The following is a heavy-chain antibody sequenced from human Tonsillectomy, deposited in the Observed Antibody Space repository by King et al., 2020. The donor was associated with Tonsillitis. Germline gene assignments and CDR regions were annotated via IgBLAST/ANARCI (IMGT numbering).Heavy chain of an antibody. CDR2: MFHSGST. J-gene: IGHJ5*02. V-gene: IGHV4-38-2*02. D-gene: IGHD3-10*01. Sequence: VQLQESGPGLVKPSETLSLTCAVSGYSISSGYYWGWIRQPPGKGLEWIGSMFHSGSTYYNPSLQTRVTISVDTSKNQFSLKLSSMTAADTAVYYCARDSSRVPKNWFGPWGQGTLVTVSS. CDR3: ARDSSRVPKNWFGP. CDR1: GYSISSGYY.